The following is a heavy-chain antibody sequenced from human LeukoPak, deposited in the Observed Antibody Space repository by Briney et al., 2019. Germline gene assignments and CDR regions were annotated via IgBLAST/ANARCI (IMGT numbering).Heavy chain of an antibody. Sequence: SETLSLTCTVSGGSISTYYWSWIRQPPGKGLEWIGYIYYSEGTNYNPSLKSRLTISVDTSKNQFSLRLSSVTAADTAVYYCARSPTGGSPFFDYWGQGTLVTVSS. V-gene: IGHV4-59*01. CDR3: ARSPTGGSPFFDY. CDR2: IYYSEGT. J-gene: IGHJ4*02. CDR1: GGSISTYY. D-gene: IGHD2-15*01.